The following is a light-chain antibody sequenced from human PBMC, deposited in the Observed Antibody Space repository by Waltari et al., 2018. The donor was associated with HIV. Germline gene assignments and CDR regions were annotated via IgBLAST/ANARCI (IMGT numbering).Light chain of an antibody. J-gene: IGLJ2*01. CDR2: DVS. Sequence: QSALTQPDPVSGSPGQSITISCTGTSSDIGGYNYVSWYQQHTGKAPKLLIYDVSKRHSEVSKRLAGAKSGNKASLTISGLQAGDGADYYCSSDTADRKWIFGGGTKLTV. CDR1: SSDIGGYNY. CDR3: SSDTADRKWI. V-gene: IGLV2-14*03.